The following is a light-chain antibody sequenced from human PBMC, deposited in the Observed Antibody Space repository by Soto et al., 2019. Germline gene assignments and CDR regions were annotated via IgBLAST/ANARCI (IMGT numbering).Light chain of an antibody. CDR1: SSDVGAYKY. Sequence: QSALTQPPSASGSPGQSVTISCTGTSSDVGAYKYVSWYQQYPGKAPKLMIYEVSKRPSWVPDRFSGSKSGNTASLTVSGFQAEYEADYYCTSYVGSNIWVFGGGTKVTVL. CDR2: EVS. V-gene: IGLV2-8*01. CDR3: TSYVGSNIWV. J-gene: IGLJ3*02.